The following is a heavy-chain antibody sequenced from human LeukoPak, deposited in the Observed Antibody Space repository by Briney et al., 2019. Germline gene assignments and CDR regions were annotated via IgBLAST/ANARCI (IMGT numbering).Heavy chain of an antibody. CDR3: ARRHIVVVTAIDVGIWFDP. J-gene: IGHJ5*02. Sequence: SGTLPLTCTGTGCTISSYYWSWIRQPPGKGLEGIGYIYYSGSTNYNPSIKSRVTIYVDTSKSQFSLKLSNVPPADTAVYYFARRHIVVVTAIDVGIWFDPWGQGTLVTVAS. D-gene: IGHD2-21*02. V-gene: IGHV4-59*12. CDR2: IYYSGST. CDR1: GCTISSYY.